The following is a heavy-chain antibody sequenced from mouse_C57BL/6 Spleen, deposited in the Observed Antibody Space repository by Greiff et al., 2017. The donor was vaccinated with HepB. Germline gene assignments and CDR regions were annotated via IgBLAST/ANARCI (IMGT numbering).Heavy chain of an antibody. D-gene: IGHD2-4*01. CDR1: GYTFTSYW. Sequence: QVQLKQSGAELVKPGASVKMSCKASGYTFTSYWITWVKQRPGQGLEWIGDIYPGSGSTNYNEKFKSKATLTVDTSSSTAYMQLSSLTSEDSAVYYCARSPFYDYDVWFAYWGQGTLVTVSA. J-gene: IGHJ3*01. CDR2: IYPGSGST. CDR3: ARSPFYDYDVWFAY. V-gene: IGHV1-55*01.